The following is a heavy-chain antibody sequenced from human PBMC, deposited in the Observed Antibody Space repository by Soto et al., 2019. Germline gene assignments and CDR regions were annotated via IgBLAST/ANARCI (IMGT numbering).Heavy chain of an antibody. CDR2: INPSGGST. V-gene: IGHV1-46*01. CDR1: GYTFTSYY. J-gene: IGHJ6*02. Sequence: ASVKVSCKASGYTFTSYYMHWVRQAPGQGLEWMGIINPSGGSTSYAQKFQGRVTMTRDASTSTVYMELSSLRSEDTAVYYCARVPSDYYYGMDVWGQGTTVTVSS. CDR3: ARVPSDYYYGMDV.